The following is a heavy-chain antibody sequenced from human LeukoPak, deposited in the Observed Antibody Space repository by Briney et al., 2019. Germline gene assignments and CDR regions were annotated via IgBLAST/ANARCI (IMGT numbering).Heavy chain of an antibody. Sequence: GGSLRLSCAASGFTFSGYEMNWVRQAPGKGLEWVSYISSSGSIIYYADSVKGRFTISRENAKNSLYLQMNSLRAGDTAVYYCARVADSGSYYFDYWGQGTLVTVSS. D-gene: IGHD1-26*01. CDR1: GFTFSGYE. CDR3: ARVADSGSYYFDY. CDR2: ISSSGSII. J-gene: IGHJ4*02. V-gene: IGHV3-48*03.